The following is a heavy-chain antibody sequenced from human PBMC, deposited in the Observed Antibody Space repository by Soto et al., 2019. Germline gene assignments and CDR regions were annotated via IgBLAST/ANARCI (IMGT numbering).Heavy chain of an antibody. Sequence: ASVKVSCKASGYTFTGYYMHWVRQAPGQGLEWMGWINPNSGGTNYAQKFQGWVTMTRDTSISTAYMELSRLRSDDTAVYYFARQPVVTAPTYSSYYYGMDVWGQ. J-gene: IGHJ6*02. V-gene: IGHV1-2*04. CDR3: ARQPVVTAPTYSSYYYGMDV. D-gene: IGHD2-21*02. CDR2: INPNSGGT. CDR1: GYTFTGYY.